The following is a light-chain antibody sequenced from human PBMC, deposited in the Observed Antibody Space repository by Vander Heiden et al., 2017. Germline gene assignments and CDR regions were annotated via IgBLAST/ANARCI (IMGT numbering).Light chain of an antibody. Sequence: DIQMTQSPSSLSASVGDRVTISCRASQTVATSLHWYQQKPGKAPKLLIYGASSLQSGVPSRFSGSGSGTGFTLTISNLQPEDFAPYYCQQSYSTLYTFGQGTKLEIK. J-gene: IGKJ2*01. V-gene: IGKV1-39*01. CDR2: GAS. CDR3: QQSYSTLYT. CDR1: QTVATS.